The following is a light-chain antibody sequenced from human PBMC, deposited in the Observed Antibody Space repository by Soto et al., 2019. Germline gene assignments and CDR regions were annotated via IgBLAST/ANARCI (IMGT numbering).Light chain of an antibody. CDR3: HQYESSPPSYT. CDR1: QSLTSNY. Sequence: EIVLTQSPGTLSLSPGERATLSCRASQSLTSNYLAWYQQKPGQAPRLLIYDASSRATGIPDRFSGSGSGTDFTLTISRLEPEDFAVYYCHQYESSPPSYTFGQGTKLEIK. V-gene: IGKV3-20*01. J-gene: IGKJ2*01. CDR2: DAS.